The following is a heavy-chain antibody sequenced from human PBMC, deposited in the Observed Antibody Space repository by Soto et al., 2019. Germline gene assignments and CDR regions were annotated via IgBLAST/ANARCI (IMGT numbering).Heavy chain of an antibody. CDR3: ARGNMDV. CDR1: GFTFSLFT. Sequence: QVQLVESGGGVVQPGRSLRLSCAASGFTFSLFTTHWVRQAPGKGLEWVAVVSYDGINKYYADSVKGRFTISRDNSKNTLYLQMNSLRGEDTAVYYCARGNMDVWGQGTTVSVSS. J-gene: IGHJ6*02. CDR2: VSYDGINK. V-gene: IGHV3-30-3*01. D-gene: IGHD1-1*01.